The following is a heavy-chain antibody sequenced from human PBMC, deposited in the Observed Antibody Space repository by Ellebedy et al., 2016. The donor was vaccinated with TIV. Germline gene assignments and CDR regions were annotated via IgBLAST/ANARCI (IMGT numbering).Heavy chain of an antibody. CDR1: GYTFSDSY. CDR2: LIPKSGDT. CDR3: AKALSAYDYYVLDF. Sequence: AASVKVSCKASGYTFSDSYMYWVRQAPGQGLEWMGWLIPKSGDTNYAQKFQGRVTMTRATSISTTYTELSSLRSDDAAVYYCAKALSAYDYYVLDFWGQGTLLTVSS. D-gene: IGHD3-10*02. J-gene: IGHJ4*02. V-gene: IGHV1-2*02.